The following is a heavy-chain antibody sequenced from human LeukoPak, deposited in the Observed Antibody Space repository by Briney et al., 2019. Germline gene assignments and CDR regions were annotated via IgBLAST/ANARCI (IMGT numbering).Heavy chain of an antibody. CDR1: GGSISSSSYY. CDR3: AREPLWFGDPLGWFDP. V-gene: IGHV4-61*01. J-gene: IGHJ5*02. CDR2: IYYSGST. D-gene: IGHD3-10*01. Sequence: KPSETLSLTCSVSGGSISSSSYYWSWIRQPPGKGLEWIGYIYYSGSTNYNPSLKSRVTISVDTSKNQFSLKLSSVTAADTAVYYCAREPLWFGDPLGWFDPWGQGTLVTVSS.